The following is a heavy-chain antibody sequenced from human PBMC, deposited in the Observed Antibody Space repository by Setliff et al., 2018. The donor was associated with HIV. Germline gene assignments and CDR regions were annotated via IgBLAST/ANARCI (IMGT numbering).Heavy chain of an antibody. CDR3: ALLYPYRGYLGY. J-gene: IGHJ4*02. D-gene: IGHD3-22*01. Sequence: PSETLSLTCTVSGGSISSYYWSWIRQSPGKGLEWIGYTYTSGSTNYNHNPSLNRRVTISVDTSKNRFSLKLSPVTAADTSISYWALLYPYRGYLGYWGQGTLVTAS. V-gene: IGHV4-4*09. CDR1: GGSISSYY. CDR2: TYTSGST.